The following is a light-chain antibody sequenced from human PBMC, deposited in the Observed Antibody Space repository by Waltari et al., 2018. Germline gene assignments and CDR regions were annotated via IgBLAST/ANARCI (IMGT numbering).Light chain of an antibody. CDR1: QTVGGNY. Sequence: EIVLTQSPATLSLSPGDRATLPCRASQTVGGNYLAWYQQKPGQAPGLLILTASNRASGLSARFSCSGPGTDFTLTIRRLAAEDFAVYYSQQYAASSYTFGQGTKVDIK. CDR2: TAS. V-gene: IGKV3-20*01. J-gene: IGKJ1*01. CDR3: QQYAASSYT.